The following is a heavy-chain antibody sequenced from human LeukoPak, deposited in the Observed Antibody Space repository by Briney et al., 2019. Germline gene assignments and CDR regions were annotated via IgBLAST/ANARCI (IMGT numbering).Heavy chain of an antibody. CDR1: GFTFSGFW. J-gene: IGHJ3*02. V-gene: IGHV3-74*01. CDR3: AKDRGVWAFDI. Sequence: GGSLRLSCAASGFTFSGFWMYWVRQLPGKGPVWVSRVNLGGTDTVYADSVKGRFTISRDNSKNTLDLQMNSLRAEDTAVYYCAKDRGVWAFDIWGQGTMVTVSS. CDR2: VNLGGTDT. D-gene: IGHD3-10*01.